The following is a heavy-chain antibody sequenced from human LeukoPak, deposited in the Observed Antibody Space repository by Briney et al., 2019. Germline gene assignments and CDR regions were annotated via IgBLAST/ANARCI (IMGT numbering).Heavy chain of an antibody. J-gene: IGHJ4*02. CDR2: IYYSGST. CDR1: GGSISSYY. Sequence: PSGTLSLTCTVSGGSISSYYWSWIRQPPGKGLEWIGYIYYSGSTNYNPSLKGRVTISVDTSKNQFSLKLSSVTAADTAVYYCARGRESTVGDEFDYWGQGTLVTVSS. V-gene: IGHV4-59*01. D-gene: IGHD1-26*01. CDR3: ARGRESTVGDEFDY.